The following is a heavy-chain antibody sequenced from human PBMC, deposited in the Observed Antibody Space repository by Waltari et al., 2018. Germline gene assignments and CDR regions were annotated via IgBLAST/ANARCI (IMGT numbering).Heavy chain of an antibody. V-gene: IGHV3-7*01. CDR2: IKEDGSEK. D-gene: IGHD2-2*01. CDR3: TRGRLVPPAVGGDDVFEF. J-gene: IGHJ3*01. Sequence: EVQLVESGVGLVQLGGSLTLPCRASGFPFGPYWWSWVRQAPGKGLEWVARIKEDGSEKYYVESVKRRFIISRDNAKNSLLLQLSGLRVEDTAIYFCTRGRLVPPAVGGDDVFEFWGQGTLVTVSS. CDR1: GFPFGPYW.